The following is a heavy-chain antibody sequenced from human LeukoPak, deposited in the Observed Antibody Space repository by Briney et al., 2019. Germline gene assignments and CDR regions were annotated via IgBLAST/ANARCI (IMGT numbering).Heavy chain of an antibody. D-gene: IGHD3-16*01. V-gene: IGHV3-30*04. J-gene: IGHJ4*02. Sequence: GRSLRLSCAASGFTFSSYAMHWVRQAPGKGLEWVAVISYDGSNKYYADFVKGRFTISRDNSKNTLYLQMNSLRAEDTAVYYCARGWYGGFGYFDYWGQGTLVTVSS. CDR1: GFTFSSYA. CDR2: ISYDGSNK. CDR3: ARGWYGGFGYFDY.